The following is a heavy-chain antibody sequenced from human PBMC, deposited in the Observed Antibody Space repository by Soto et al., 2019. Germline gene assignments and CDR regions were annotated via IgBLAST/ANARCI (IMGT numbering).Heavy chain of an antibody. CDR3: ARGASLNWYFDL. CDR1: GFTFSSYW. Sequence: EVQLVESGGGLVQPGGSLRLSCAASGFTFSSYWMHWLRQAPGKGLVWVSRINSDGSSTSYADSVKGRFTISRDNAKNTLYLQMNSLRAEDTAVYYCARGASLNWYFDLWGRGTLVTVSS. V-gene: IGHV3-74*01. CDR2: INSDGSST. J-gene: IGHJ2*01.